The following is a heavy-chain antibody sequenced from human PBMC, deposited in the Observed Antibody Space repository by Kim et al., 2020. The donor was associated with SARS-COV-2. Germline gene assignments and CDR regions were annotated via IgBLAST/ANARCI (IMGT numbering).Heavy chain of an antibody. CDR1: GGSISSGDYY. V-gene: IGHV4-30-4*01. CDR3: ARDGPYGDYGRAALDY. D-gene: IGHD4-17*01. Sequence: SETLSLTCTVSGGSISSGDYYWSWIRQPPGKGLEWIGYIYYSGSTYYNPSLKSRVTISVDTSKNQFSLKLSSVTAADTAVYYCARDGPYGDYGRAALDYWGQGTLVTVSS. J-gene: IGHJ4*02. CDR2: IYYSGST.